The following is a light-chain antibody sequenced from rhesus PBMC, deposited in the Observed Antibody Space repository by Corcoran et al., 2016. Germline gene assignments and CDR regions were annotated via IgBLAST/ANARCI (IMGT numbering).Light chain of an antibody. CDR1: QTIGTS. CDR2: TAS. Sequence: DIQMTQSPSSLSASVGDRVTIACRASQTIGTSLAWYQQKPGKVPNLLIYTASSLERGVPSRFSGSGSGTEFTLTISKLQPEDFVTYYCQQHNSLPFSFGQGTKVEIK. V-gene: IGKV1-44*02. J-gene: IGKJ2*01. CDR3: QQHNSLPFS.